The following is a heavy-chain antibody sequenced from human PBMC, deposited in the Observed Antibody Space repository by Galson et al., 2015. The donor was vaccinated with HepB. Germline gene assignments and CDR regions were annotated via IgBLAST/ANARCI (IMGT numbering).Heavy chain of an antibody. CDR2: ISYDGSNK. J-gene: IGHJ5*02. Sequence: SLRLSCAASGFTFSSYGMHWVRQAPGKGLEWVAVISYDGSNKYYADSVKGRFTISRDNSKNTLYLQMNSLRAEDTAVYYCAKGPHYPPSSSSWYLNWFDPWGQGTLVTVSS. D-gene: IGHD6-13*01. CDR1: GFTFSSYG. CDR3: AKGPHYPPSSSSWYLNWFDP. V-gene: IGHV3-30*18.